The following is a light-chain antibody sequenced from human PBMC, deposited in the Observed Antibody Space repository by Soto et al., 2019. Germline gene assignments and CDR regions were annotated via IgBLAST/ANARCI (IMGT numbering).Light chain of an antibody. CDR2: GAS. Sequence: EIVLTQSPGTLSLSPGERATLSCRASQSVSSSYLAWYQQKSGQAPRLLIYGASSRATGIPDRFSGSESGTDFTLTISRLEPEDFAVYYCQQYGSSPLFTFGPGTKVDIK. CDR3: QQYGSSPLFT. V-gene: IGKV3-20*01. CDR1: QSVSSSY. J-gene: IGKJ3*01.